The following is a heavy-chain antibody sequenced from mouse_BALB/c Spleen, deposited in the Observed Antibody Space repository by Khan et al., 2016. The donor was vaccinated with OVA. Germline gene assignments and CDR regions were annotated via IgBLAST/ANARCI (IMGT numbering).Heavy chain of an antibody. V-gene: IGHV3-2*02. CDR2: ISYSGVT. D-gene: IGHD1-1*01. Sequence: EVQLQESGPGLVKPSQSLSLTCTVTGYSITSGYAWNWIRQFPGNKLEWKGYISYSGVTSYTPSLKSRISITRDTSKNQFFLQLTSVTTEDTATYYCARGNYYGYYFDYWGQGTTLTVSS. J-gene: IGHJ2*01. CDR3: ARGNYYGYYFDY. CDR1: GYSITSGYA.